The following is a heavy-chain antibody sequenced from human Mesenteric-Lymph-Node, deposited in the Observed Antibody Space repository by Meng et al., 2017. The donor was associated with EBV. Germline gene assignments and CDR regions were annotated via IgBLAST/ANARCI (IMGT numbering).Heavy chain of an antibody. D-gene: IGHD3-9*01. CDR1: GGSVSSGSFY. J-gene: IGHJ4*02. V-gene: IGHV4-61*01. CDR3: ARGGYYDLLTGYYRAFDY. CDR2: IYYSATT. Sequence: QLHLQEPGPGMVKPSGTLSLTCTVSGGSVSSGSFYWNWIRQPPGKGLEWIGYIYYSATTNYNPSLKSRVTISVDTSKNQFYLNLSSVSAADTAIYYCARGGYYDLLTGYYRAFDYWGQGALVTVSS.